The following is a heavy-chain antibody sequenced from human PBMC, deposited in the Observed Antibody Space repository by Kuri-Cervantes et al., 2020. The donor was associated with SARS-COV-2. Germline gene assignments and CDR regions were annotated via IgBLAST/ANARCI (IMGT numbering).Heavy chain of an antibody. CDR3: AKTWFGEWASNVGRNWFDP. CDR2: IWYDGSNK. V-gene: IGHV3-33*08. J-gene: IGHJ5*02. Sequence: GGSLRLSCAASGFTFSSYSMNWVRQAPGKGLEWVAVIWYDGSNKYYADSVKGRFTISRDNSKNTLYLQMNSLRAEDTAVYYCAKTWFGEWASNVGRNWFDPWGQGTLVTVSS. CDR1: GFTFSSYS. D-gene: IGHD3-10*01.